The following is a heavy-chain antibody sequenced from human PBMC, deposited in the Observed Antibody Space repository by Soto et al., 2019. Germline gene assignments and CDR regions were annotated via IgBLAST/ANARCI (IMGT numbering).Heavy chain of an antibody. D-gene: IGHD2-2*01. J-gene: IGHJ3*02. CDR1: GGTFSSYA. V-gene: IGHV1-69*06. CDR3: ASSLVYCSSTSCYGAFDI. CDR2: IIPIFGTA. Sequence: GASVKVSCKAPGGTFSSYAISWVRQAPGQGLEWMGGIIPIFGTANYAQKFQGRVTITADKSTSTAYMELSSLRSEDTAVYYCASSLVYCSSTSCYGAFDIRGQGTSVTVSS.